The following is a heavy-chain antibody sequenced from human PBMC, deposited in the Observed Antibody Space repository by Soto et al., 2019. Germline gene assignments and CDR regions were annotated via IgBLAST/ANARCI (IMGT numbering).Heavy chain of an antibody. Sequence: QVQLVESGGGVVQPXXSLRLSCAASGFTCSSYAMHWVRQAPGKGLEWVAVISYDGSNKYYADSVKSRFTISRDNSKNTRYFQINSLRAEDTAVHYCARVRWGWELHGAFDIWGQGTMVTVSS. V-gene: IGHV3-30*14. CDR3: ARVRWGWELHGAFDI. CDR2: ISYDGSNK. D-gene: IGHD1-26*01. J-gene: IGHJ3*02. CDR1: GFTCSSYA.